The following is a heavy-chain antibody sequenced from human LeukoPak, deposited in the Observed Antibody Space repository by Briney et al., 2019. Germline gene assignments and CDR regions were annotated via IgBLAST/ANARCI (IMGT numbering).Heavy chain of an antibody. CDR1: GGSINTYY. Sequence: SETLSLTCSVSGGSINTYYWSWIRQPPGKGLEWIGYIDFSGSTSYNPSLKSRVTISVDTSRNKLSLKVTSVTAAGTAVYYCAVYSSGFPIWGQGTMVAVSS. CDR3: AVYSSGFPI. J-gene: IGHJ3*01. V-gene: IGHV4-59*01. D-gene: IGHD6-19*01. CDR2: IDFSGST.